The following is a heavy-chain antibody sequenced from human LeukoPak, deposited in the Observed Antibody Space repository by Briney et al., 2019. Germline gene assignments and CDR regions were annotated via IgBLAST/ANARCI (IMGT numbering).Heavy chain of an antibody. CDR1: GFTFSSYG. D-gene: IGHD1-26*01. CDR3: AKIVGATDAFDI. CDR2: ISYDGSNK. Sequence: GGSLRLSCAASGFTFSSYGMHWVSQAPGKGLEWVAVISYDGSNKYYADSVKGRFTISRDNSKNTLYLQMNSLRAEDTAVYYCAKIVGATDAFDIWGQGTMVTVSS. V-gene: IGHV3-30*18. J-gene: IGHJ3*02.